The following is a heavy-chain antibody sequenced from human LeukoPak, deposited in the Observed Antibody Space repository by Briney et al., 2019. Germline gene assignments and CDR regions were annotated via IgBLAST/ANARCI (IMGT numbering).Heavy chain of an antibody. J-gene: IGHJ3*02. V-gene: IGHV3-21*01. CDR2: ISSSSSYI. CDR3: ASRGIGAAGSGAFDI. CDR1: GFTFSSYS. D-gene: IGHD6-13*01. Sequence: GGSLRLSCAASGFTFSSYSMNWVRQAPGKGLEWVSSISSSSSYIYYADSVKGRFTISRDNAKNSLYLQMNSLRAEDTAVYYCASRGIGAAGSGAFDIWGQGTMVTVSS.